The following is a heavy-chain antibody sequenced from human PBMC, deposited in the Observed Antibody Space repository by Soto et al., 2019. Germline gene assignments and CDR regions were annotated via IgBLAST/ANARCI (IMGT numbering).Heavy chain of an antibody. CDR3: AKGPAARPPNTSFDP. CDR2: ISGSGGST. J-gene: IGHJ5*02. D-gene: IGHD6-6*01. Sequence: EVQLLESGGGVVQPGRSLRLSCAASGFTFSSYAMSWVRQAPGKGLEWVSAISGSGGSTYYADSVKGRFTISRDNSKNTLYLQMNSLRAEDTAVYYCAKGPAARPPNTSFDPWGQGTLVTVSS. V-gene: IGHV3-23*01. CDR1: GFTFSSYA.